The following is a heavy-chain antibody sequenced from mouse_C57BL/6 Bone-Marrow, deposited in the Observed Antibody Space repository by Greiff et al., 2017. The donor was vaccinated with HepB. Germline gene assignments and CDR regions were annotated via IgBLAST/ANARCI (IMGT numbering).Heavy chain of an antibody. CDR2: IYPGNSDT. CDR1: GYTFTSYW. CDR3: TRPHYGSSHYFDY. Sequence: VQLQQSGTVLARPGASVKMSCKTSGYTFTSYWMHWVKQRPGQGLEWIGAIYPGNSDTSYNQKFKGKAKLTAVTSASTAYMELSSLTNEDSAVYYCTRPHYGSSHYFDYWGQGTTLTVSS. V-gene: IGHV1-5*01. D-gene: IGHD1-1*01. J-gene: IGHJ2*01.